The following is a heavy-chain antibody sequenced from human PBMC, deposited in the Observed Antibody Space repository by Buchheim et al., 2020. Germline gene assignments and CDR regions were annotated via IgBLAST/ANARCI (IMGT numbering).Heavy chain of an antibody. CDR3: AREITGTSRHFDF. J-gene: IGHJ4*02. CDR2: INIDGSST. V-gene: IGHV3-74*01. CDR1: GFTFSSYW. D-gene: IGHD1-7*01. Sequence: EVQLVESGGGLVQPGGSLRLSCAASGFTFSSYWMHWVRQAPGKGLVRVSRINIDGSSTNYADSVKGRFTISRDNAKDTSYLQMNSLRAEDTAVYYCAREITGTSRHFDFWGQGTL.